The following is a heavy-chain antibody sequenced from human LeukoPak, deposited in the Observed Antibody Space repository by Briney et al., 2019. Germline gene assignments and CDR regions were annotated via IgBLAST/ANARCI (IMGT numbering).Heavy chain of an antibody. Sequence: GGSLRLSCTASGFSFSGHWMHWARQLPGKGLVWVSRISPTGSTTSYADSGKGRFTVSRDNAKNPLYLQVNNLRAEDTAVYYCANDKQYYDFWSGYRHFDYWGQGTLVTVSS. CDR1: GFSFSGHW. J-gene: IGHJ4*02. V-gene: IGHV3-74*01. D-gene: IGHD3-3*01. CDR3: ANDKQYYDFWSGYRHFDY. CDR2: ISPTGSTT.